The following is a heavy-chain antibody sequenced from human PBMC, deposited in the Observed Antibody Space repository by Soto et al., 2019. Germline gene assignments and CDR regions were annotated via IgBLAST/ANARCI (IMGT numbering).Heavy chain of an antibody. CDR2: ISYDGSNK. CDR1: GFTFSSYA. J-gene: IGHJ3*02. Sequence: QVQLVESGGGVVQPGRSLRLSCAASGFTFSSYAMHWVRQAPGKGLEWVAVISYDGSNKYYADSVKGRFTISRDNSKNKLYLQMNSLRAEDTAVYYCATPYIASGAFDIWGQGTMVTVSS. CDR3: ATPYIASGAFDI. D-gene: IGHD3-10*01. V-gene: IGHV3-30-3*01.